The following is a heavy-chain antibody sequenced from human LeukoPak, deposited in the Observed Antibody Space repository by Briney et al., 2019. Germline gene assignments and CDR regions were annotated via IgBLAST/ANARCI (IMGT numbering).Heavy chain of an antibody. CDR2: MNPNSGNA. CDR1: GYTFTSYD. V-gene: IGHV1-8*01. CDR3: GRPLQRGSWTQRALDY. J-gene: IGHJ4*02. Sequence: ASVKVSCKASGYTFTSYDISWVRQATGQGLEWMGWMNPNSGNAGYAQRFQGRVTMTRNNSISTAYMELTSLRSEDTAVYYCGRPLQRGSWTQRALDYWGQGALVTVSS. D-gene: IGHD3-10*01.